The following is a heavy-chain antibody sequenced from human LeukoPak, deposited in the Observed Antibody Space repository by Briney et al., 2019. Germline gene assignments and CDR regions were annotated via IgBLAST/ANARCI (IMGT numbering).Heavy chain of an antibody. V-gene: IGHV3-9*03. CDR2: ISWNSGSI. Sequence: GGSLRLSCAASGFTFSSYWMSWVRQAPGKGLEWVSGISWNSGSIGYADSVKGRFTISRDNAKNSLYLQMNSLRAEDMALYYCAKDKLAVTTGNFDYWGQGTLVTVSS. CDR3: AKDKLAVTTGNFDY. CDR1: GFTFSSYW. J-gene: IGHJ4*02. D-gene: IGHD4-17*01.